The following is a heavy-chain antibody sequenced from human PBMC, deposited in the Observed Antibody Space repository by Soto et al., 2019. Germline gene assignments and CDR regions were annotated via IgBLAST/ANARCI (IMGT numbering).Heavy chain of an antibody. D-gene: IGHD3-10*01. CDR1: GFTFSSYS. Sequence: EVQLVESGGGLVQPGGSLRLSCAASGFTFSSYSMNWVRQAPGKGLEWVSYISSSSSTIYYADSVKGRFTISRDNAKNSLYLQMNSLRAKDTAVYYCARDNTGYYYYYYMDVWGKGTTVTVSS. CDR3: ARDNTGYYYYYYMDV. CDR2: ISSSSSTI. J-gene: IGHJ6*03. V-gene: IGHV3-48*01.